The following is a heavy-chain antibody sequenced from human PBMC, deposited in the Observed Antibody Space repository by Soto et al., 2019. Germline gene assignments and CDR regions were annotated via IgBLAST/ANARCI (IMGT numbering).Heavy chain of an antibody. CDR1: GGTFSSYA. J-gene: IGHJ6*02. D-gene: IGHD3-3*01. Sequence: QVQLVQSGAEVKKPGSSVKVSCKASGGTFSSYAISWVRQAPGQGLEWMGGIIPIFGTANYAQKFQGRATITADESTSTAYMELSSLRSEDTAVYYCARSGITIFGVVTPTGHYYYYYGMDVWGQGTTVTVSS. V-gene: IGHV1-69*01. CDR2: IIPIFGTA. CDR3: ARSGITIFGVVTPTGHYYYYYGMDV.